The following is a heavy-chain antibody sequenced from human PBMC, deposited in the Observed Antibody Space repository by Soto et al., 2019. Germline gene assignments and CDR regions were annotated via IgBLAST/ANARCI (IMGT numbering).Heavy chain of an antibody. CDR1: GFTLSTYW. J-gene: IGHJ4*02. D-gene: IGHD6-19*01. CDR2: INQDGTVK. V-gene: IGHV3-7*02. CDR3: AGGTGWFIVD. Sequence: EVDLVESGGDLVQPGGSLRLSWTASGFTLSTYWMNWVRQAPGQGLEWVANINQDGTVKHYVDSVKDRFTISRDNAKNSLYLQMNSLRPDDTAVYYCAGGTGWFIVDWGQGTLVTVS.